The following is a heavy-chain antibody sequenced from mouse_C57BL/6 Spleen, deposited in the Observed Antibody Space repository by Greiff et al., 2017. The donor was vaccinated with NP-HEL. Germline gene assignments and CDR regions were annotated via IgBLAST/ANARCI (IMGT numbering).Heavy chain of an antibody. J-gene: IGHJ3*01. CDR3: ARHLYYGSPWFAY. V-gene: IGHV1-80*01. CDR1: GYAFSSYW. D-gene: IGHD1-1*01. CDR2: IYPGDGDT. Sequence: QVQLKESGAELVKPGASVKISCKASGYAFSSYWMNWVKQRPGKGLEWIGQIYPGDGDTNYNGKFKGKATLTADKSSSTAYMQLSSLTSEDSAVYFCARHLYYGSPWFAYWGQGTLVTVSA.